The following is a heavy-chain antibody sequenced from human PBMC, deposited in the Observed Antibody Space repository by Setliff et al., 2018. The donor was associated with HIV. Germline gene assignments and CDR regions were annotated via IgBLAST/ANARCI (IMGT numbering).Heavy chain of an antibody. V-gene: IGHV1-2*02. CDR2: INPNSGGT. Sequence: GASVKVSCKASGYTFTGYYMHWVRQAPGQGLEWMGWINPNSGGTNYAQKFQGRVTMTRDTSTNTAYMELRSLRSDDAAVYYCAKTTPQPHYYYYVDVWGKGTTVTVSS. D-gene: IGHD4-17*01. CDR3: AKTTPQPHYYYYVDV. CDR1: GYTFTGYY. J-gene: IGHJ6*03.